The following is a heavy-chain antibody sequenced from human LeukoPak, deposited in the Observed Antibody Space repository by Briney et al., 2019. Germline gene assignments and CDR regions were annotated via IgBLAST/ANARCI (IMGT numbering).Heavy chain of an antibody. J-gene: IGHJ6*03. V-gene: IGHV1-69*05. CDR1: GGTFSSYA. Sequence: GASVKVSCKASGGTFSSYAISWVRQAPGQGLELMGRIIPIFGTANYAQKFQGRVTITTDESTSTAYMELSSLRSGDTAVYYCAREPGRDYYYYMDVWGKGTTVTVSS. CDR2: IIPIFGTA. D-gene: IGHD1-14*01. CDR3: AREPGRDYYYYMDV.